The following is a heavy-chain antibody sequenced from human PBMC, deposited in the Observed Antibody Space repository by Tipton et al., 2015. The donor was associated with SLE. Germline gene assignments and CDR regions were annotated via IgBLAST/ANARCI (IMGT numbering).Heavy chain of an antibody. Sequence: LRLSCTVSGGSISTFYWTWIRQPPGKGLGWIGYIFYSDNTNYNPSLKSRVTISVDTSKNQFSLELNSVTAADTAVYYCARGYTPDGFELWGPGTMVTVSS. D-gene: IGHD5-18*01. CDR1: GGSISTFY. J-gene: IGHJ3*01. V-gene: IGHV4-59*01. CDR3: ARGYTPDGFEL. CDR2: IFYSDNT.